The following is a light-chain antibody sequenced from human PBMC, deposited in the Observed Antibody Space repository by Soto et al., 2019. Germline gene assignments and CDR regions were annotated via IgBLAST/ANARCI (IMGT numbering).Light chain of an antibody. Sequence: IVLTQSPGTLSLSPGERATLSCRASQSVSSSFLAWYQQKPGQAPRLLIYGASSRAAGIPDRFSGSGSGTDFTLTISRLEPEDFAVYYCQQYGNSPWTFGQGNKVEIK. CDR3: QQYGNSPWT. CDR1: QSVSSSF. CDR2: GAS. J-gene: IGKJ1*01. V-gene: IGKV3-20*01.